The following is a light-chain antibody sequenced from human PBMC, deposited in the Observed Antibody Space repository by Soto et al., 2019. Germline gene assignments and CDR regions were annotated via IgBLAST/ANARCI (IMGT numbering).Light chain of an antibody. J-gene: IGLJ1*01. CDR2: EDS. V-gene: IGLV2-23*01. Sequence: VLTQPASVSGSPGQSITISCTGTSSDVGSYNLVSWYQQHPGKAPKLIIYEDSKRPSGVSNRFSGSKSGNTASLTISGLQTEDEADYYCCSYADISTYVFGTGTKVTVL. CDR3: CSYADISTYV. CDR1: SSDVGSYNL.